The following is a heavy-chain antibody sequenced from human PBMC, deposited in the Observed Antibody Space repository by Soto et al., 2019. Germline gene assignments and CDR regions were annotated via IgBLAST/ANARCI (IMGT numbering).Heavy chain of an antibody. CDR3: ARRVYSGYDIDY. D-gene: IGHD5-12*01. Sequence: SETLSLTCAVYGGSFSAYSWTWIRQPPGKGLEWIGEINHSGSTNYNPSLKSRVTLSVDTSKNQFSLKLSSVTAADTAVYYCARRVYSGYDIDYWGQGTLVTAPQ. V-gene: IGHV4-34*01. J-gene: IGHJ4*02. CDR2: INHSGST. CDR1: GGSFSAYS.